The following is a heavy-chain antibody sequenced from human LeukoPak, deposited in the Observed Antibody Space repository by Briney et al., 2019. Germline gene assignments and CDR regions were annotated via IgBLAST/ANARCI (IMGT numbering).Heavy chain of an antibody. CDR1: GGTFSSYA. V-gene: IGHV1-69*05. CDR2: IIPIFGTA. J-gene: IGHJ3*02. CDR3: ARETTRFSEYSTRLDAFDI. Sequence: SVKVSCKASGGTFSSYAISWVRQAPGQGLEWMGGIIPIFGTANYAQKFQGRVTITTDESTSTAYMELSSLRSEDTAVYYCARETTRFSEYSTRLDAFDIWGQGTMVTVSS. D-gene: IGHD6-6*01.